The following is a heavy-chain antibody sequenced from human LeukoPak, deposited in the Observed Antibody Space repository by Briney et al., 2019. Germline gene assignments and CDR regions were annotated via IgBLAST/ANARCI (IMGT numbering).Heavy chain of an antibody. V-gene: IGHV4-39*07. Sequence: PSETLSLTCIVSGGSISSSSYYWGWILQPPGKGLEWFGSIYYSGSTYYNPSLKCRVPISVAPSKNQFCFELSSVTAAHTAVYYWARVLRHYFVHGG. J-gene: IGHJ4*01. CDR3: ARVLRHYFVH. CDR1: GGSISSSSYY. CDR2: IYYSGST.